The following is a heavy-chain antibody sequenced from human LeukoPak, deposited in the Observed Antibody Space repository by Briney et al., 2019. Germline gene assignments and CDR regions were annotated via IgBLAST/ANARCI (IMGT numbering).Heavy chain of an antibody. CDR2: ISPSGDST. D-gene: IGHD2-21*02. CDR3: ARRLLTGGVTDFFDF. J-gene: IGHJ4*02. Sequence: HPGGSVRLSCAASGFTFRSHSMSWVRQPPGEGLEWAAAISPSGDSTTYRDSVKGQFTISRDNSRNRLYLQMNTLTVEDTAIYYSARRLLTGGVTDFFDFWGQGALVTVSS. V-gene: IGHV3-23*01. CDR1: GFTFRSHS.